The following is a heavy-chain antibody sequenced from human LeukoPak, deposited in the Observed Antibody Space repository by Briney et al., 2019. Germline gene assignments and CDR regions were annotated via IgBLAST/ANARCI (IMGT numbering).Heavy chain of an antibody. J-gene: IGHJ6*03. V-gene: IGHV3-30*18. D-gene: IGHD3-10*01. CDR3: AKAFQYGVHYYYMDV. Sequence: GRSLRLSCAASGFTFSTYGLHWVRQAPGKGLEWVTVISYDGSNKYYADSVKGRFTISRDNSKNTLYLQMNSLRAEDTAVYCCAKAFQYGVHYYYMDVWGKGTTVTVSS. CDR2: ISYDGSNK. CDR1: GFTFSTYG.